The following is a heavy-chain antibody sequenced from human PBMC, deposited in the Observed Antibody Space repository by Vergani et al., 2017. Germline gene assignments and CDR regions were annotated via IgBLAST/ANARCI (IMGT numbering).Heavy chain of an antibody. D-gene: IGHD2-15*01. CDR3: VRDSGYCSGGSCYRGRHYSYYSMDV. CDR2: INPSGGST. V-gene: IGHV1-46*03. CDR1: GYTFTSYY. J-gene: IGHJ6*02. Sequence: QVQLVQSGAEVKKPGALVKVSCKASGYTFTSYYMHWVRQAPGQGLEWMGIINPSGGSTSYAQKFQGRVTMTRDTSTSTVYMELSSLRSEDTAVYYCVRDSGYCSGGSCYRGRHYSYYSMDVWGQGTTVTVSS.